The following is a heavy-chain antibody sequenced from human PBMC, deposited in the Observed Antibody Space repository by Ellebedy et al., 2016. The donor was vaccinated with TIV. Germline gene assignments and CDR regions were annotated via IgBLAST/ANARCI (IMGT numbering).Heavy chain of an antibody. CDR2: IVLSDSYI. CDR3: ARHRRAGASASFDY. J-gene: IGHJ4*02. D-gene: IGHD6-13*01. V-gene: IGHV5-10-1*01. CDR1: GFNFTSYW. Sequence: GESLKISCKSSGFNFTSYWISWVRQLPGNRLEWMARIVLSDSYINYNPSFQGHVTISSDKSISTAYLQWNSLKASDTAMYYCARHRRAGASASFDYWGQGALVTVSS.